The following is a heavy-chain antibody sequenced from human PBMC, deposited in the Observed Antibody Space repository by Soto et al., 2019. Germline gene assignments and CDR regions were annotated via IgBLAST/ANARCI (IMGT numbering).Heavy chain of an antibody. CDR1: GFTFSSYS. Sequence: EVQLVESGGGLVKPGGSLRLSCAASGFTFSSYSMNWVRQAPGKGLEWVSSISSSSSYIYYADSVKGRFTISRDNAKNSLYLQMNSLRAEDTAVYYCARDGELYSSSSGIFDYWGQGTLVTVSS. CDR3: ARDGELYSSSSGIFDY. V-gene: IGHV3-21*01. D-gene: IGHD6-6*01. CDR2: ISSSSSYI. J-gene: IGHJ4*02.